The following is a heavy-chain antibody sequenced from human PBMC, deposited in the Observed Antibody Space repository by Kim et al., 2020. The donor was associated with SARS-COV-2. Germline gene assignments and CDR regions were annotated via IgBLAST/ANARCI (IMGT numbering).Heavy chain of an antibody. CDR1: GFIFSSCA. V-gene: IGHV3-64*01. J-gene: IGHJ6*02. D-gene: IGHD3-10*01. Sequence: GGSLRLSCGASGFIFSSCAMYWVRQAPGKGLEYVSAISSNGGSTYYANSVKGRFTISRDNSKNTLYLQMGSLRAEDMGVYYCAVMSRSGVSSWGQGTTVTVSS. CDR2: ISSNGGST. CDR3: AVMSRSGVSS.